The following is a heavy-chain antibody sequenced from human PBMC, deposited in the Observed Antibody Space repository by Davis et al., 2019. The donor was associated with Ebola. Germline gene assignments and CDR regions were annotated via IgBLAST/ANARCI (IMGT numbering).Heavy chain of an antibody. CDR1: GFTFSSYW. CDR3: ARAPHQDILTYWFDP. CDR2: INSDGSST. Sequence: PGRSLRLSCAPSGFTFSSYWMHWVRQPPGKGLVWVSRINSDGSSTSYADSVKGRFTISRDNARNTLYLQMNSLRAEDTAVYYCARAPHQDILTYWFDPWGQGTLVTVSS. J-gene: IGHJ5*02. D-gene: IGHD3-9*01. V-gene: IGHV3-74*01.